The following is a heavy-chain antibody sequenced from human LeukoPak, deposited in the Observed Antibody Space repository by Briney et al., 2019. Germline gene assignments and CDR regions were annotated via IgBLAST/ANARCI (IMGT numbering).Heavy chain of an antibody. D-gene: IGHD1/OR15-1a*01. V-gene: IGHV3-66*01. J-gene: IGHJ4*02. Sequence: GGSLRLSCAASGSSVTTSYLSWVRQAPGKGLEWVSLIYSGGSTYYADSVKGRFSISRDKSKNTLYLQINSLRVDDTAVYYCARASTDNWYNYFDLWGQGTLVTVSS. CDR2: IYSGGST. CDR3: ARASTDNWYNYFDL. CDR1: GSSVTTSY.